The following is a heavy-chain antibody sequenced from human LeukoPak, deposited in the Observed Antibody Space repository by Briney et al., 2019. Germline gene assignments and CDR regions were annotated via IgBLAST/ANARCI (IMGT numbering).Heavy chain of an antibody. CDR1: GGSISGYY. J-gene: IGHJ4*02. CDR2: IYYSGST. CDR3: ARPHTVGYSYGYDY. Sequence: SETLSLTCTVSGGSISGYYWSWIRQHPGKGLEWIGYIYYSGSTYYNPSLKSRVTISVDTSKNQFSLKLSSVTAADTAVYYCARPHTVGYSYGYDYWGQGTLVTVSS. D-gene: IGHD5-18*01. V-gene: IGHV4-59*08.